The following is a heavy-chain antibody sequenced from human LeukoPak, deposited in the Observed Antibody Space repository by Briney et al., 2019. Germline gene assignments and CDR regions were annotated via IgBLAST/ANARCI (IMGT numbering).Heavy chain of an antibody. CDR2: IYSGGST. J-gene: IGHJ6*02. D-gene: IGHD4-11*01. CDR3: ARSYSNHLFGMDV. Sequence: PGGSLRVSRAASGFIVSSYYMTWVRQAPGKGLEWVSVIYSGGSTYYADSVKGRVAISRDNSKNTVFLQMNSVRAEDTAVYYCARSYSNHLFGMDVWGQGTTVTVSS. CDR1: GFIVSSYY. V-gene: IGHV3-66*01.